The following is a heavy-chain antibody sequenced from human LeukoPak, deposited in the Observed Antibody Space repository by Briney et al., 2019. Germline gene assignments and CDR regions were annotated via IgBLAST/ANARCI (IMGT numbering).Heavy chain of an antibody. Sequence: IPSETLSLTCTVSGGSISSSNYYWGWVRQPPGKGLEWIGSIYYRGSTYYNPSLKSRITISVDTSKSQFSLKLSSVTAADTAVYYCVAVAVTGTPNYWGQGTLVTVSS. J-gene: IGHJ4*02. CDR1: GGSISSSNYY. CDR3: VAVAVTGTPNY. CDR2: IYYRGST. V-gene: IGHV4-39*01. D-gene: IGHD6-19*01.